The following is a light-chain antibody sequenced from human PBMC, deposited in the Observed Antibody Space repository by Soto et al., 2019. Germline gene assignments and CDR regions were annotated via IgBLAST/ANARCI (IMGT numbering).Light chain of an antibody. CDR2: DVS. J-gene: IGLJ2*01. CDR1: SSDIGGYNY. CDR3: RSYTTSSTLPVV. Sequence: QSALTQPASVSRSPGQPITISCTGTSSDIGGYNYVSWHQQHPGKAPKLMIYDVSNRPSGVSNRFSGSKSGNTASLTISGLQAEDEADYYCRSYTTSSTLPVVFGGGTKVTV. V-gene: IGLV2-14*01.